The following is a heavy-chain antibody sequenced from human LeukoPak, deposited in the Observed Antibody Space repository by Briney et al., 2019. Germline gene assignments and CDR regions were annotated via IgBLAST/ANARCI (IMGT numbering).Heavy chain of an antibody. CDR3: AREYRDPFTMIVVATGAYDI. CDR1: GYTFTTYY. CDR2: INPSSGDT. J-gene: IGHJ3*02. Sequence: GASVNLSCKTSGYTFTTYYMHWVRQAPGQGLEWMGIINPSSGDTTYAQEVQGRVTLTRDTSTSTVYMELSSLRSDDTAVYYCAREYRDPFTMIVVATGAYDIWGQGTLVTVSS. D-gene: IGHD3-22*01. V-gene: IGHV1-46*01.